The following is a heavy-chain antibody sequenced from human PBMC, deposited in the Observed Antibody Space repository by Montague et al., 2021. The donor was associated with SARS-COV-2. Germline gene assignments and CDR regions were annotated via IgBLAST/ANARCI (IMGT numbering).Heavy chain of an antibody. CDR2: TYYSGST. CDR3: ARDSRGGSLYPFFDS. J-gene: IGHJ4*02. D-gene: IGHD2-8*01. Sequence: SETLSLTCTVSGGSISSSSYYWGWIRQPPGKGLEWIGSTYYSGSTYYNPSLKSRVTISVDTSKNQFSLRLTSMTAADTAVYFCARDSRGGSLYPFFDSWSQGTLVTVSS. V-gene: IGHV4-39*07. CDR1: GGSISSSSYY.